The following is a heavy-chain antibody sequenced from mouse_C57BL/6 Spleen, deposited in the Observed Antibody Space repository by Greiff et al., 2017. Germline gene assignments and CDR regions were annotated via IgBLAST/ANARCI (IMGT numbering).Heavy chain of an antibody. D-gene: IGHD1-1*01. CDR1: GFTFSSYA. CDR2: ISDGGSYT. Sequence: DVKLVESGGGLVKPGGSLKLSCAASGFTFSSYAMSWVRQTPEKRLEWVATISDGGSYTFYPDNVKGRFTISRDNAKNNLYLQMSHLKSEDTAMYYCARDYYGSTGFAYWGQGTLVTVSA. V-gene: IGHV5-4*01. J-gene: IGHJ3*01. CDR3: ARDYYGSTGFAY.